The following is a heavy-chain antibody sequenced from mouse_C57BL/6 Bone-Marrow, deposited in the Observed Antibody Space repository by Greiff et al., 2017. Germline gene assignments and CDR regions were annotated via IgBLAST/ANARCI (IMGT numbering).Heavy chain of an antibody. CDR1: GYTFTSYW. J-gene: IGHJ4*01. D-gene: IGHD2-1*01. Sequence: QVQLQQPGTELVKPGASVKLSCKASGYTFTSYWMHWVKQRPGQGLEWIGNINPRNGGTNYNEKFKSKATLTVDKSSSTAYRQLSSLTSEHSAVYYCARGAFYYGNPYYYAMDYWGQGTSVTVAS. CDR3: ARGAFYYGNPYYYAMDY. CDR2: INPRNGGT. V-gene: IGHV1-53*01.